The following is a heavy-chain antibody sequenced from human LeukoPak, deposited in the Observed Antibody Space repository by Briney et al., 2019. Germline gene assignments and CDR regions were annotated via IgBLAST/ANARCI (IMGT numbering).Heavy chain of an antibody. CDR1: GVTFSSYS. V-gene: IGHV3-48*04. D-gene: IGHD3-10*01. CDR2: ISSSSSTI. CDR3: ARESLQYGSGSYYNHDHDAFDI. J-gene: IGHJ3*02. Sequence: GGSLRLSCAASGVTFSSYSMNWVRQAPGKGLEWVSYISSSSSTIYYAYSVKGRFTISRDNAKNSLYLQMNSLRAEDTAVYYCARESLQYGSGSYYNHDHDAFDIWGQGTMVTVSS.